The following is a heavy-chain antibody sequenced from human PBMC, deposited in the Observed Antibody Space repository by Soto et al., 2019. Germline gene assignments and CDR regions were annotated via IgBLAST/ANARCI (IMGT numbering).Heavy chain of an antibody. Sequence: PSETLSLTCTVSGGSVSSGSYYWSWIRQPPGKGLEWIGYIYYSGSTNYNPSLKSRVTISVDTSKNQFSLKLSSVTAADTAVYYCARYSRSWPGYYFDYWGQGTLVTVSS. V-gene: IGHV4-61*01. CDR1: GGSVSSGSYY. CDR3: ARYSRSWPGYYFDY. J-gene: IGHJ4*02. D-gene: IGHD6-13*01. CDR2: IYYSGST.